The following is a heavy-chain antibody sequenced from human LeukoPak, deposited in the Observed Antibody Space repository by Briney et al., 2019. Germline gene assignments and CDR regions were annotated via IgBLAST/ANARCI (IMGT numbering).Heavy chain of an antibody. D-gene: IGHD1-26*01. CDR1: GYTFTSYY. J-gene: IGHJ4*02. Sequence: ASVKVSCKASGYTFTSYYMRWVRQALGQGLEWMGIINPSGGSTSYAQKFQGRVTMTRDTSTSTVYMKLSSLRSEDTAVYYCARDVSGSYAFDYWGQGTLVTVSS. V-gene: IGHV1-46*01. CDR3: ARDVSGSYAFDY. CDR2: INPSGGST.